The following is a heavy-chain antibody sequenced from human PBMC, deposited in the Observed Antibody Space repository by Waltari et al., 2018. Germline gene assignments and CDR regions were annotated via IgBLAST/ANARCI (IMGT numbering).Heavy chain of an antibody. J-gene: IGHJ4*02. CDR2: IYYSGST. CDR1: GGSISSGGYY. V-gene: IGHV4-31*03. D-gene: IGHD5-12*01. CDR3: ARNPPGGGYNLSYYFDY. Sequence: QVQLQESGPGLVKPSQTLSLTCTVSGGSISSGGYYWSWIRQHPGKGLEWIGYIYYSGSTYYNPSLKSRVTIAVDTSKNQFSLKLSSVTAADTAVYYCARNPPGGGYNLSYYFDYWGQGTLVTVSS.